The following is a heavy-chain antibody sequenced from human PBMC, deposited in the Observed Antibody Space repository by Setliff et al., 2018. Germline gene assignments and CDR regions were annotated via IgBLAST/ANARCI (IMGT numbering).Heavy chain of an antibody. Sequence: AGGSLRLSCTGSGFNFANYAVSWVRQAPGKGLEWIAFIRSNSFGGTTEYAASVKDRFTFSRDDFASVAYLQMDSLKTDDTAIYYCARVDDYIWGTFHSMDYWGQGTLVTVSS. J-gene: IGHJ4*02. CDR2: IRSNSFGGTT. V-gene: IGHV3-49*04. CDR1: GFNFANYA. D-gene: IGHD3-16*01. CDR3: ARVDDYIWGTFHSMDY.